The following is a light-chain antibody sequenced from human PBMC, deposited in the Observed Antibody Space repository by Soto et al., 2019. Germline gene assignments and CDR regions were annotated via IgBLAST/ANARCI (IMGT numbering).Light chain of an antibody. Sequence: IQLTQSPSSLSASVGDRVTITCRASQDISSYLAWYQQKPGKAPKLLIHAISRLQSGVPSRFSGSGSGTDFTLAINSLQPEDFATYYCQQLNNYPHTFGGGTKVEIK. CDR3: QQLNNYPHT. V-gene: IGKV1-9*01. CDR1: QDISSY. CDR2: AIS. J-gene: IGKJ4*01.